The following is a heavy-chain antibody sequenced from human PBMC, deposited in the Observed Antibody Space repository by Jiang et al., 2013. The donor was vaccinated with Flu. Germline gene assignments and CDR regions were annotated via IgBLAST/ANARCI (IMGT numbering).Heavy chain of an antibody. CDR1: GFSLSNARMG. J-gene: IGHJ5*02. CDR2: IFRMTKK. D-gene: IGHD2-2*01. Sequence: KPTQTLTLTCTVSGFSLSNARMGVSWIRQPPGKALEWLAHIFRMTKKSYSTSLKSRLTISKDTSKSQVVLTMTNMDPVDTATYYCARIKGYQLLFAGLFDPWGQGTLVTVSS. CDR3: ARIKGYQLLFAGLFDP. V-gene: IGHV2-26*01.